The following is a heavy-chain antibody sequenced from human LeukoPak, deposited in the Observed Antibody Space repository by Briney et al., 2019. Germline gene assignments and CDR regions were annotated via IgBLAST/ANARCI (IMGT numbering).Heavy chain of an antibody. J-gene: IGHJ4*02. V-gene: IGHV3-7*01. CDR2: IKQDGSEK. D-gene: IGHD3-10*01. Sequence: GGSLRLSCAASGFTFSSYWMSWVRQAPGKGLEWVANIKQDGSEKYYVDSVKGRFTISRDNAKNSLYLQMNSLRAEDTAVYYCAKELLWFGEPYFDYWGQGTLVTVSS. CDR1: GFTFSSYW. CDR3: AKELLWFGEPYFDY.